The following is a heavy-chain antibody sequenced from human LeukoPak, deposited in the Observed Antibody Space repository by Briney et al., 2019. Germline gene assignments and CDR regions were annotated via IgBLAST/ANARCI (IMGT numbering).Heavy chain of an antibody. J-gene: IGHJ6*02. CDR1: GFTFGTYW. D-gene: IGHD3/OR15-3a*01. CDR2: IRQDGIEK. V-gene: IGHV3-7*01. Sequence: GGSLRLSCVASGFTFGTYWMSWGRRAPGKGLEWGANIRQDGIEKDHVDSVKGRFTISRDNAKNSLYLQMHSLRADDTDVYYCATGCWTCRSAMDVWGQGTTVTVSS. CDR3: ATGCWTCRSAMDV.